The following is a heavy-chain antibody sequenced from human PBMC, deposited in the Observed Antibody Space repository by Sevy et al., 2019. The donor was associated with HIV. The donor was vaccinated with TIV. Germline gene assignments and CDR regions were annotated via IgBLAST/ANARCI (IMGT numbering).Heavy chain of an antibody. CDR2: ISSSSSYI. J-gene: IGHJ6*02. CDR3: ARRPDLVVVPAAIVYYYGMDV. Sequence: GGSLRLSCAASGFTFSSYSMNWVRQAPGKGLEWVSSISSSSSYIYYADSVKGRFTISRDNAKNSLYLQMNSLRAEDTAVYYCARRPDLVVVPAAIVYYYGMDVWGQGTTVTVSS. CDR1: GFTFSSYS. D-gene: IGHD2-2*01. V-gene: IGHV3-21*01.